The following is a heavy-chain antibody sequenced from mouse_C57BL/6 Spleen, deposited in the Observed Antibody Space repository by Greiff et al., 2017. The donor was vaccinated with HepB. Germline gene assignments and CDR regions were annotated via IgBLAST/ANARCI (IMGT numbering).Heavy chain of an antibody. V-gene: IGHV1-74*01. D-gene: IGHD1-1*01. J-gene: IGHJ2*01. CDR3: AIDVEASTVVEGFGY. Sequence: QVQLQQPGAELVKPGASVKVSCKASGYTFTSYWMHWVKQRPGQGLEWIGRIHPSDSDTNYNRKFKGKATLTVDKSSSTAYMQLSSLTSEDSAVYYCAIDVEASTVVEGFGYWGQGTTLTVSS. CDR1: GYTFTSYW. CDR2: IHPSDSDT.